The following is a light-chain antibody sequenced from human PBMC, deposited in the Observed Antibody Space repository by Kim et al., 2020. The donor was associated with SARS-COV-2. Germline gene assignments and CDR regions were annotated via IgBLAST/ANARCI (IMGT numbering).Light chain of an antibody. Sequence: SASVRDRVNITCRARQSISSYIMWYQQKPGKAPNLLIYAAYSLKSGVPSRFSGSGSGTDFTLTISSLQPEDFATYYCQQSYNTPYTFGQGTKLEI. CDR1: QSISSY. V-gene: IGKV1-39*01. CDR3: QQSYNTPYT. J-gene: IGKJ2*01. CDR2: AAY.